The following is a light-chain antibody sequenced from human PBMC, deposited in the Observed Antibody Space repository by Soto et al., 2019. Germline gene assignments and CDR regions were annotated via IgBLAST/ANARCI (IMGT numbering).Light chain of an antibody. J-gene: IGLJ1*01. CDR1: SSDVGGYNY. CDR3: SSYAGSNNSLYV. Sequence: QSVLTQAPSASGSPGQSVTISCTGTSSDVGGYNYVSWYQQHPGKAPKLMIYEVSKRPSGVPDRFSGSKSGNTASPTVSGLQAEDEADYYCSSYAGSNNSLYVFGTGTKVTVL. V-gene: IGLV2-8*01. CDR2: EVS.